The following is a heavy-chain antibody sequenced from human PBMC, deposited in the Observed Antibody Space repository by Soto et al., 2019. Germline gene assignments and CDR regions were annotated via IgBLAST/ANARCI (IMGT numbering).Heavy chain of an antibody. J-gene: IGHJ6*02. D-gene: IGHD6-6*01. CDR3: ARLMASSSTGYYYYGMDV. V-gene: IGHV1-69*13. CDR2: IIPIFGTA. Sequence: SVKVSCKASGGTFSSYAISWVRQAPGQGLEWMGGIIPIFGTANYAQKFQGRVTITADESTSTAYMELSSLRSEDTAMYYCARLMASSSTGYYYYGMDVWGQGTTVTVSS. CDR1: GGTFSSYA.